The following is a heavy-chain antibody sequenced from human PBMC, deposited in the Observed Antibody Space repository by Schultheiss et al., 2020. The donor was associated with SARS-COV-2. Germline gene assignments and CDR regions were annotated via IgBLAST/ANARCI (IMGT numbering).Heavy chain of an antibody. D-gene: IGHD6-13*01. CDR2: INHSGST. V-gene: IGHV4-61*05. Sequence: SETLSLTCTVSGGSISSSSYYWGWIRQPPGKGLEWIGEINHSGSTNYNPSLKSRVTISVDTSKNQFSLKLSSVTAADTAVHYCARAAAGTPDAFDIWGQGTMVTVSS. CDR1: GGSISSSSYY. CDR3: ARAAAGTPDAFDI. J-gene: IGHJ3*02.